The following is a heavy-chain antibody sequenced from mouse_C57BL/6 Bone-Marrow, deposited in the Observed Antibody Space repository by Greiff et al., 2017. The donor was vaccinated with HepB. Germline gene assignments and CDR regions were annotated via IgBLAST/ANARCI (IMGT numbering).Heavy chain of an antibody. Sequence: EVQLVESGGGLVKPGGSLKLSCAASGFTFSDYGMHWVRQAPEKGLEWVAYISSGSSTIYYADTVKGRFTISRDNAKNTLFLQMTSLGSEDTAMYYCGGAPYYAMDYWGQGTSVTVSS. CDR2: ISSGSSTI. CDR3: GGAPYYAMDY. V-gene: IGHV5-17*01. J-gene: IGHJ4*01. CDR1: GFTFSDYG.